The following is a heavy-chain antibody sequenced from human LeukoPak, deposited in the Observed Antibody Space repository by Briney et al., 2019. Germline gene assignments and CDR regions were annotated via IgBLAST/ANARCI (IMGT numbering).Heavy chain of an antibody. CDR1: GGSISSSSYY. Sequence: KPSETLSLTCTVSGGSISSSSYYWGWIRQPPGKGLEWIGSIYYSGSTYYNPSLKSRVTISVDTSKNQFSLKLSSVTAADTAVYYCARQLDCGDYGYFDYWGQGTLVTVSS. CDR3: ARQLDCGDYGYFDY. V-gene: IGHV4-39*01. J-gene: IGHJ4*02. CDR2: IYYSGST. D-gene: IGHD4-17*01.